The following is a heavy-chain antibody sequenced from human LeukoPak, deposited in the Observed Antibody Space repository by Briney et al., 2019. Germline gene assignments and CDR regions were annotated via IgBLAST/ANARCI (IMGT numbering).Heavy chain of an antibody. V-gene: IGHV3-33*01. Sequence: GGSLRLSCVASGFTFSSYGMHWVRQAPGKGLEWVSLIYYDGTNKFYADSVQGRFTISRDDSKNTVLLQMNSLRAEDTAVYYCARGGGGVSSWVSHWGQGTLVTVSS. CDR2: IYYDGTNK. D-gene: IGHD2-8*02. CDR3: ARGGGGVSSWVSH. CDR1: GFTFSSYG. J-gene: IGHJ4*02.